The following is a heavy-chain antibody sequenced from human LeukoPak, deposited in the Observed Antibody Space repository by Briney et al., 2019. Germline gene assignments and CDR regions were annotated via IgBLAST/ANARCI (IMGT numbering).Heavy chain of an antibody. J-gene: IGHJ4*02. CDR1: GYTFSNYN. D-gene: IGHD2-2*01. Sequence: GASVKVSCKASGYTFSNYNIHWLRQAPGQGLEWMGIVNPSGDSTNYAQNFQGRVTMTGDTSTSTVYMELSSLRSEDTAVYYCATDLVVPAATHSYWGQGTLVTVSS. CDR3: ATDLVVPAATHSY. CDR2: VNPSGDST. V-gene: IGHV1-46*01.